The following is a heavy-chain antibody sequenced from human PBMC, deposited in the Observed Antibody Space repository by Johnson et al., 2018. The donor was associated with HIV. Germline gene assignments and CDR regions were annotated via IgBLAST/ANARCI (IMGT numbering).Heavy chain of an antibody. CDR3: ARTSVVVVAARRPYGYDI. CDR2: IGTAGDT. V-gene: IGHV3-13*01. J-gene: IGHJ3*02. D-gene: IGHD2-15*01. CDR1: GFTVSSNY. Sequence: EVQLVESGGGLVQPGGSLRLSCAASGFTVSSNYMSWVRQAPGKGLEWVSAIGTAGDTYYPGSVKGRFTISRENAKNSLYLQMNSLRAEDTALYYCARTSVVVVAARRPYGYDIWSQGTMVTVSS.